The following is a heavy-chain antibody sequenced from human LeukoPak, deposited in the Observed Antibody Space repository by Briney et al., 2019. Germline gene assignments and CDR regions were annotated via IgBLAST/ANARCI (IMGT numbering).Heavy chain of an antibody. J-gene: IGHJ6*02. CDR3: ARRYYDSSGYHPLGRYYYYGIDV. D-gene: IGHD3-22*01. Sequence: GESLRISCKGSGYSFTSYWISWVRQMPGKGLEWMGRIDPSDSYTNYSPSFQGHVTISADKSISTAYLQWSSLKASDTAMYYCARRYYDSSGYHPLGRYYYYGIDVWGQGTTVTVSS. CDR2: IDPSDSYT. V-gene: IGHV5-10-1*01. CDR1: GYSFTSYW.